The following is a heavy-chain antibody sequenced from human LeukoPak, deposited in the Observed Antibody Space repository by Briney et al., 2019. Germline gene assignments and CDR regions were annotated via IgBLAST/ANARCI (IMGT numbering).Heavy chain of an antibody. CDR2: ISGSGGST. Sequence: GGSLRLSCAASGFTSSSYAMSWVRQAPGKGLEWVSAISGSGGSTYYADSVKGRFTISRDNSKNTLYLQMNSLRAEDTAVYYCAKDLGYCSGGSCYDTVYWGQGTLVTVSS. J-gene: IGHJ4*02. CDR3: AKDLGYCSGGSCYDTVY. CDR1: GFTSSSYA. D-gene: IGHD2-15*01. V-gene: IGHV3-23*01.